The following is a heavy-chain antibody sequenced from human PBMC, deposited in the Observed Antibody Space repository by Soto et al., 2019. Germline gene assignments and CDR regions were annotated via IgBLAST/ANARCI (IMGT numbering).Heavy chain of an antibody. D-gene: IGHD3-10*01. CDR3: ARLTGVRGIY. CDR1: GYTFTSYA. V-gene: IGHV1-3*01. Sequence: PSVKFSFKSSGYTFTSYAMHWVRQAPGQRLEWMGWINAGNGNTKYSQKFQGRVTITRDTSASTAYMELSSLRSEDTAVYYCARLTGVRGIYWGQGTLVTVSS. J-gene: IGHJ4*02. CDR2: INAGNGNT.